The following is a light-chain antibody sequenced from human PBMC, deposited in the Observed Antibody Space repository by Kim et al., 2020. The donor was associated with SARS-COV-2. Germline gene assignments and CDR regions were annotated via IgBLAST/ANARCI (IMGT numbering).Light chain of an antibody. CDR1: RSISNF. CDR2: AAS. Sequence: SASVGDRVTLSCRASRSISNFLHWYQQGPGEAPKLLIYAASNLHSGVPSRLSGSGSGTDFTLTISSLQPEDFATYYCQQSYSTPFTFGQGTKLEI. V-gene: IGKV1-39*01. J-gene: IGKJ2*01. CDR3: QQSYSTPFT.